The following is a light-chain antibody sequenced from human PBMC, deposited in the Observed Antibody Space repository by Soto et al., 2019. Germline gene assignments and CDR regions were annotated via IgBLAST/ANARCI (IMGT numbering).Light chain of an antibody. V-gene: IGKV1-39*01. Sequence: DIQLTQSPSSLSASVGDRVTITCRASQSIRSYLNWYQQKPGKAPKLLIYAASSLQTGVSSRFSCSGSGTDFTLTISNLQPEDFATYYCQQTSSTPTFGGGTKVDIK. CDR2: AAS. CDR3: QQTSSTPT. J-gene: IGKJ4*01. CDR1: QSIRSY.